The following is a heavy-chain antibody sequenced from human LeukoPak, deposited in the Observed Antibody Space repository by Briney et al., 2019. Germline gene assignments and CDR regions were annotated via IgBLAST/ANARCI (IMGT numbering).Heavy chain of an antibody. V-gene: IGHV1-3*03. CDR3: ARDSMTAAADY. CDR2: INAGNGNT. Sequence: ASVKVSCKASGYTFTNYAMHWVRQAPGQRLEWMGWINAGNGNTKYSQEFQGRVTITRDTSASTAYMELSSLRSEDMAVYYCARDSMTAAADYWGQGTLVTVSS. J-gene: IGHJ4*02. CDR1: GYTFTNYA. D-gene: IGHD6-13*01.